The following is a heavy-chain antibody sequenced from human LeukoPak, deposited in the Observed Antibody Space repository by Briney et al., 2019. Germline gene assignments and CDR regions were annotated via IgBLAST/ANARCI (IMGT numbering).Heavy chain of an antibody. CDR1: GGSIDSYH. Sequence: SETLSLTCTVSGGSIDSYHWSWIRQPPGKGLEWVGYTYHSGSTSYNPSLKSRVTISVDTSKSQFSLTLSSVIAADPAAYYCARRQSSSYFDYWGQGTLVTVSS. D-gene: IGHD6-6*01. V-gene: IGHV4-59*08. CDR3: ARRQSSSYFDY. CDR2: TYHSGST. J-gene: IGHJ4*02.